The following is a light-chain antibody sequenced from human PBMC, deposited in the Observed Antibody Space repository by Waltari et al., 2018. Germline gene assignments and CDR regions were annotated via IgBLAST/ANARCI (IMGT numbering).Light chain of an antibody. CDR2: GKN. CDR3: SSRDSSASHVL. Sequence: SSELTQDPAVSVALGQTVRITCQGASLRTSYSTWYQQKSGQAPILVLFGKNKRPSWIPDRFSGYNSESTTSLTITGAQAEDEADYYCSSRDSSASHVLFAGGTKVTVL. CDR1: SLRTSY. V-gene: IGLV3-19*01. J-gene: IGLJ2*01.